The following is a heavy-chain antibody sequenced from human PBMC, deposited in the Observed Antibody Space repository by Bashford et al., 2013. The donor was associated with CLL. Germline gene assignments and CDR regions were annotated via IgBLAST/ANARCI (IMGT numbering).Heavy chain of an antibody. J-gene: IGHJ2*01. CDR1: GGSISSGDYY. CDR2: IYYSGIT. D-gene: IGHD3-22*01. Sequence: SETLSLTCTVSGGSISSGDYYWGWVRQPPGKGLEWIGSIYYSGITYSNPSLKSRVTISLDTSKNQFSLRLSSGTAADTAIYYCARQIHSSGYSYVRASWHFDLWGRGTLVTVSS. CDR3: ARQIHSSGYSYVRASWHFDL. V-gene: IGHV4-39*01.